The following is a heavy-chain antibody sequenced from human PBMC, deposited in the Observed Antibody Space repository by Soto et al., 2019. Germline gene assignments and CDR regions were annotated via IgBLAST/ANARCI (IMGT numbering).Heavy chain of an antibody. V-gene: IGHV1-18*01. Sequence: AASVKVSCEASGYTFTSYTVSWVRQAPGQGLEWVGWIGPSSGNTDSARNLQGRVTMTTDTSTSTAYMELRSLRSDDTAVYYCARDTGNFFDYWGQGTLVTVSS. CDR1: GYTFTSYT. J-gene: IGHJ4*02. CDR3: ARDTGNFFDY. CDR2: IGPSSGNT.